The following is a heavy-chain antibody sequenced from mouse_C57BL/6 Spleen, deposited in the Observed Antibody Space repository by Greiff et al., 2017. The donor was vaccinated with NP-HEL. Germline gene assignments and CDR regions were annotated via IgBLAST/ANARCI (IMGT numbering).Heavy chain of an antibody. CDR2: IHPNSGST. CDR1: GYTFTSYW. CDR3: AREIVATRYAMDY. Sequence: QVQLKQPGAELVKPGASVKLSCKASGYTFTSYWMHWVKQRPGQGLEWIGMIHPNSGSTNYNEKFKSKATLTVDKSSSTAYMQLSSLTSEDSAVYYCAREIVATRYAMDYWGQGTSVTVSS. D-gene: IGHD1-1*01. J-gene: IGHJ4*01. V-gene: IGHV1-64*01.